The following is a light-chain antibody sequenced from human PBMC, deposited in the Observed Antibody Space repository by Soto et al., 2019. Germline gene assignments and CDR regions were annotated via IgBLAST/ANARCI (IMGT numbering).Light chain of an antibody. CDR2: KAS. CDR3: QQYNNYPWT. CDR1: QSINTW. V-gene: IGKV1-5*03. J-gene: IGKJ1*01. Sequence: DIPMTQSPSTLSASVGDRVTITCRASQSINTWLAWYQQKAGKAPNLLIYKASSLENGVASRFSGSGSGTEFALAISSLQPDDFATYYCQQYNNYPWTFGQGTKVEIK.